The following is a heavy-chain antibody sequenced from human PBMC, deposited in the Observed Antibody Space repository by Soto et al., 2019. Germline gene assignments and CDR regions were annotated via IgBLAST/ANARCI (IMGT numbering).Heavy chain of an antibody. CDR3: ARLLIDYYDSSGPGFDY. V-gene: IGHV4-39*01. Sequence: SETLSLTCTVSGGSISSSSYYWGWIRQPPGKGLEWIGSIYYSGSTYYNPSLKSRVTISVDTSKNQFSLKLSSVTAADTAVYYCARLLIDYYDSSGPGFDYWGQGTLVTVSS. CDR2: IYYSGST. CDR1: GGSISSSSYY. D-gene: IGHD3-22*01. J-gene: IGHJ4*02.